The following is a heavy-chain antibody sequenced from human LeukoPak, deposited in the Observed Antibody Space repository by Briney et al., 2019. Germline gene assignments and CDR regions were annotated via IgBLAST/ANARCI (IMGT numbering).Heavy chain of an antibody. J-gene: IGHJ4*02. CDR2: IYYSGST. Sequence: PSETLSLTCTVSGGSISSSSYYWGWIRQPPGKGLEWIGSIYYSGSTYYNPSLKSRVTISVDTSKNQFSLKLSSVTAADTAVYYCARGDGYDNNWGQGTLVTVSS. CDR1: GGSISSSSYY. V-gene: IGHV4-39*07. D-gene: IGHD5-12*01. CDR3: ARGDGYDNN.